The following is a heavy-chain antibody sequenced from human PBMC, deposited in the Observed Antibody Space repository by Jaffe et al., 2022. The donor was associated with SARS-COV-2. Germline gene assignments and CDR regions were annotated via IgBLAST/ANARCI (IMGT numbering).Heavy chain of an antibody. Sequence: EVHLVESGGGLLQPGGSLRLSCAPSGFTFSTSAMSWVRQAPGKGLEWVSTISGSGGSTYYADSVKGRFSISRDNFRHTLYLHMNSLRAEDTAVYYCAKIPYDEVLPTPIGWGQGTLVTVSS. CDR2: ISGSGGST. CDR3: AKIPYDEVLPTPIG. CDR1: GFTFSTSA. J-gene: IGHJ4*02. D-gene: IGHD2-2*02. V-gene: IGHV3-23*04.